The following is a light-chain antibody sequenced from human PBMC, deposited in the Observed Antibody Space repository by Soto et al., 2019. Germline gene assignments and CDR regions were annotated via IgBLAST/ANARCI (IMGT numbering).Light chain of an antibody. Sequence: EIVMTQSPATLSVSPGESAALSSRASQSVSNNLAWYQHKPGQAPRLLIYAASTRAAGTPARFSGSGSGTEFTLTVSSLQSEDLAVYYCQQYHDWRLLTFGGGTKVEIQ. V-gene: IGKV3-15*01. CDR2: AAS. CDR1: QSVSNN. J-gene: IGKJ4*01. CDR3: QQYHDWRLLT.